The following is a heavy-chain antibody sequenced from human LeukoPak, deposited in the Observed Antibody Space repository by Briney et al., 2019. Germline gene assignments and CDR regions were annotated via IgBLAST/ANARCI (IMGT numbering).Heavy chain of an antibody. Sequence: GASVKVSFKASGYTFTSYAMHWVRQAPGQRLEWMGWINAGNGNTKYSQKFQGRVTITRDTSASTAYMELSSLRSEDTAVYYCARDLGDTAIGYPDYWGQGTLVTVSS. J-gene: IGHJ4*02. CDR1: GYTFTSYA. V-gene: IGHV1-3*01. CDR3: ARDLGDTAIGYPDY. D-gene: IGHD5-18*01. CDR2: INAGNGNT.